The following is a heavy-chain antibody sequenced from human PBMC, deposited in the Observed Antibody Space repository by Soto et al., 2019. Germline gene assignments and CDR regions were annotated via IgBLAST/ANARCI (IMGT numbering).Heavy chain of an antibody. V-gene: IGHV4-30-4*01. CDR1: GGSISSSEYY. J-gene: IGHJ4*01. D-gene: IGHD3-16*02. CDR2: IDSSGTT. Sequence: QVHLQESGPGLVKPSQTLSLTCTVSGGSISSSEYYWSWIRQPPGRGLEWIGYIDSSGTTYYNASLKSRLMIPVDTSNNQFSLRLTSMTAADTAVYYCASRYRYWGQGILVTVSS. CDR3: ASRYRY.